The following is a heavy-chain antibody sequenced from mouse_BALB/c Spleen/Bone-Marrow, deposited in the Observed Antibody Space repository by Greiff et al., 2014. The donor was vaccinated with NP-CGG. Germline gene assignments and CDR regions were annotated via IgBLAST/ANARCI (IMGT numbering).Heavy chain of an antibody. CDR3: ARSLSRYAMDY. D-gene: IGHD6-2*01. CDR1: GYTFTSYY. V-gene: IGHV1S56*01. CDR2: IYPGNVNT. Sequence: LVESGPELVKPGASVRISCKASGYTFTSYYIHWVKRRPGQGLEWIGWIYPGNVNTKYNEKFKGKATLTADKSSSTAYMQLSSLTSEDSAVYFCARSLSRYAMDYWGQGTSVTVSS. J-gene: IGHJ4*01.